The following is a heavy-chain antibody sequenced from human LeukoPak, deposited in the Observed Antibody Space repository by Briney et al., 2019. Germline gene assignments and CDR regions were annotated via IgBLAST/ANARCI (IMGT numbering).Heavy chain of an antibody. D-gene: IGHD3-10*01. J-gene: IGHJ2*01. Sequence: GGSLRLSCAASGFIFDDYAMHWIRQAPGKGLEWVSGISWNSGSLAYADSVKGRFTISRDNAKNSLYLQMNSLRTEDTALYYCARGLGGDQGYFDLWGRGTLATVSS. CDR3: ARGLGGDQGYFDL. CDR2: ISWNSGSL. CDR1: GFIFDDYA. V-gene: IGHV3-9*01.